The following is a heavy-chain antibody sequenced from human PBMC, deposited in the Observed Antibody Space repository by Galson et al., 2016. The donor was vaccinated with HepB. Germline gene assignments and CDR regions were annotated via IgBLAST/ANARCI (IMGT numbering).Heavy chain of an antibody. D-gene: IGHD2-2*01. V-gene: IGHV3-23*01. CDR1: GFTFQYHA. CDR2: ISDGGTA. Sequence: SLRLSCAASGFTFQYHAMSWVRQAPGSGLEWVAVISDGGTAHYADSVKGRFTISRDNSKNTVYLQMDSLRAEDRAEYYCARVSGPWVGVPAAKVYFDFWGQGTLVIVSS. J-gene: IGHJ4*02. CDR3: ARVSGPWVGVPAAKVYFDF.